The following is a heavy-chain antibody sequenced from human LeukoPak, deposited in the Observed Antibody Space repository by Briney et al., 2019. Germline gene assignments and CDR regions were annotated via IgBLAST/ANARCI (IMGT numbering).Heavy chain of an antibody. V-gene: IGHV3-53*01. J-gene: IGHJ3*01. CDR3: ARAWDFVVGAFDL. CDR1: GFSIRLNY. CDR2: VYSGGDK. D-gene: IGHD2-2*01. Sequence: LGGSLRLSCAASGFSIRLNYMTWVRQAPGKGLEWVSIVYSGGDKYYADSVKGRFTISRDDSKNTMYLQMSSLTGEDTGVYYCARAWDFVVGAFDLWGQGTTVTVSS.